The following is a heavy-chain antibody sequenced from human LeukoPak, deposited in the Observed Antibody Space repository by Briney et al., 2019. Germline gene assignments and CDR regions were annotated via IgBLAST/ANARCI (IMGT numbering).Heavy chain of an antibody. CDR3: ARHVAPPVWFGELFSKAGHYYYMDV. Sequence: GASVKVSCKASGYTFTGYYMHWVRQAPGQGLEWMGWINPNSGGTNYAQKFQGRVTMTRDTSISTAYMELSRLRSDDTAVYYCARHVAPPVWFGELFSKAGHYYYMDVWGKGTTVTISS. CDR2: INPNSGGT. V-gene: IGHV1-2*02. J-gene: IGHJ6*03. CDR1: GYTFTGYY. D-gene: IGHD3-10*01.